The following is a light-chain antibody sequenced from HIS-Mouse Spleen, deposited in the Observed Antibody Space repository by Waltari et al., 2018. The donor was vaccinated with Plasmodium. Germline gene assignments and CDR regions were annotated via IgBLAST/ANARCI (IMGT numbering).Light chain of an antibody. J-gene: IGLJ3*02. CDR1: SSAVGSYNL. Sequence: QSALTQPASVSGSPGQSITISCTGTSSAVGSYNLFSCYQQHPGKALKLMIYEGSKRPSGVSNRLSGSKSGNTASLTIAGLQAEDEADYYCCSYAGSSTNWVFGGGTKLTVL. CDR3: CSYAGSSTNWV. CDR2: EGS. V-gene: IGLV2-23*01.